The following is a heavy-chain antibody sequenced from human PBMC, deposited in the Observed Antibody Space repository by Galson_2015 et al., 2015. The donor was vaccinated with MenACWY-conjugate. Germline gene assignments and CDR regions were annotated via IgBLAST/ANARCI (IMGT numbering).Heavy chain of an antibody. CDR2: ISGSGDST. J-gene: IGHJ4*02. V-gene: IGHV3-23*01. CDR1: GFTFSSYA. Sequence: SLRLSCAASGFTFSSYAMNWVRQAPGKGLEWVSAISGSGDSTYYADSVKGRFTISRDNSKNTLYLLMISLGAEDTAVYYCAQDRALYYFGSGSSIFDYWGQGTLVTVSP. D-gene: IGHD3-10*01. CDR3: AQDRALYYFGSGSSIFDY.